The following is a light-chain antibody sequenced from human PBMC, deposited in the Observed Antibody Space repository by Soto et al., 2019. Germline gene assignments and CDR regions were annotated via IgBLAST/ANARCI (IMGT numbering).Light chain of an antibody. J-gene: IGKJ3*01. CDR2: DAS. Sequence: EIVLTQSPATLSSSPGERATLSCRASQSVSSYLAWYQQKPGQAPRLLIYDASNRATGIPARFSGSGSGTDFTLTISSLEPEYFAVYYCQQRSSWPGTFGPGTKVDIK. CDR3: QQRSSWPGT. V-gene: IGKV3-11*01. CDR1: QSVSSY.